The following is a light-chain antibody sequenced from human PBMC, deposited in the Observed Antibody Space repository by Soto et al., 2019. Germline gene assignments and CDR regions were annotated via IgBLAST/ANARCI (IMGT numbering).Light chain of an antibody. V-gene: IGLV2-14*01. Sequence: QSALTQPASVSGSPGQSITISCTGTSSDVGGYNFVSWYQQHPGKAHKLMIYEVSNRPSGVSNRFSGSKSGNTASLTISGLQAEDEADYYCSSYARSNTLVFGTGTKLTVL. J-gene: IGLJ1*01. CDR3: SSYARSNTLV. CDR2: EVS. CDR1: SSDVGGYNF.